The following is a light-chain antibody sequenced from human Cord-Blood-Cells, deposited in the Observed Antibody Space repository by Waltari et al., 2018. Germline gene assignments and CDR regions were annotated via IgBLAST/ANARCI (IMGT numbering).Light chain of an antibody. CDR2: AAS. CDR3: QKYNSAPRT. J-gene: IGKJ1*01. Sequence: EIQMTQSPSSLSASVGDRVTITCRAIQGISNYLAWYQQKPGKVPKLLIYAASTLQSGVPSRFSGSGSGTDFTLTISSLQPEDVATYYCQKYNSAPRTFGQGTKVEIK. CDR1: QGISNY. V-gene: IGKV1-27*01.